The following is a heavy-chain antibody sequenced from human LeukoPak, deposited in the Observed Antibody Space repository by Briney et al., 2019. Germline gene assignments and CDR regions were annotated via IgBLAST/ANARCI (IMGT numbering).Heavy chain of an antibody. Sequence: ASVKVSCKASGYTFTSYDINWVRQATGQGLECMGWMNPNSGNTGYAQKFQGRVTITRNTSISTAYMELSSLRSEDTAVYYCARGITYYGSGSYPLWGQGTLVTVSS. CDR3: ARGITYYGSGSYPL. J-gene: IGHJ4*02. V-gene: IGHV1-8*03. D-gene: IGHD3-10*01. CDR1: GYTFTSYD. CDR2: MNPNSGNT.